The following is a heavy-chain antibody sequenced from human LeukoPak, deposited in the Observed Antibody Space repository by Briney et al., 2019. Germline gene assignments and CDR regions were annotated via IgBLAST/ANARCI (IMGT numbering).Heavy chain of an antibody. CDR3: ARSGAMDV. CDR2: ISSSSTI. D-gene: IGHD3-10*01. Sequence: GGSLRLSCAASGFTFSSYSMNWVRQAPGKGLEWVSYISSSSTIYYADSVKGRFTISRVNAKNSLYLQMNSLRAEDTAVYYCARSGAMDVWGQGTTVTVSS. J-gene: IGHJ6*02. V-gene: IGHV3-48*01. CDR1: GFTFSSYS.